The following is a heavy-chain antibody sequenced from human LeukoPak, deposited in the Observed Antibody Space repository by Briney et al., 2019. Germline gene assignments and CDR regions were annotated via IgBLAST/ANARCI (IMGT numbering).Heavy chain of an antibody. Sequence: SETLSLTCTVSGGSISSYYWSWIRQPPGKGLEWIGYIYYSGSIDYNPSLKSRVTISVDTSKNQFSLRLSSVTAADTAVYYCASLDTSGWYYFDYWGQGTLVTVSS. CDR1: GGSISSYY. CDR2: IYYSGSI. D-gene: IGHD6-19*01. J-gene: IGHJ4*02. CDR3: ASLDTSGWYYFDY. V-gene: IGHV4-59*08.